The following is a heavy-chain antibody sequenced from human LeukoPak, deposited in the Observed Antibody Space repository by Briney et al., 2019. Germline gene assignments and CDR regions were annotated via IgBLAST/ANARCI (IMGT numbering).Heavy chain of an antibody. D-gene: IGHD3-22*01. J-gene: IGHJ4*02. CDR2: ISYDGRTT. CDR3: AKDSAYYDSSGDYLDS. CDR1: GFTFRMFA. V-gene: IGHV3-30*18. Sequence: AGGSLRLSCAASGFTFRMFAMHWVRQTPGKGLEWVAVISYDGRTTYYRDSVKGRFTISRDDSKNTLYLQMSTLRSDDTAVYYCAKDSAYYDSSGDYLDSWGQGTLVTVSS.